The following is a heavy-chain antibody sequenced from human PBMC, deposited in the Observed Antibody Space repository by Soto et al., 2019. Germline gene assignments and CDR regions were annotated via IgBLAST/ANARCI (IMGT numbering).Heavy chain of an antibody. CDR3: AKDLHLVGATGPIDY. CDR2: ISYDGSNK. D-gene: IGHD1-26*01. CDR1: GFTFSSYG. V-gene: IGHV3-30*18. Sequence: PGGSLRLSCAASGFTFSSYGMHWVRQAPGKGLEWVAVISYDGSNKYYADSVKGRFTISRDNSKNTLYLQMNSLRAEDTAVYYCAKDLHLVGATGPIDYWGQGTLVTVSS. J-gene: IGHJ4*02.